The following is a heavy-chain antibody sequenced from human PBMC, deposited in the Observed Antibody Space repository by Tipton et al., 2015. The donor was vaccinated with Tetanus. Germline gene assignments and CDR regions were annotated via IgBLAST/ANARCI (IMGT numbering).Heavy chain of an antibody. Sequence: SLRLSCGGSGFTVSSSYMHWVRQAPGKGLEWVAVIYTGGSTYYADSVRGRFTISRDNSRDTLYLQMNSLRADDTAVYYCTKDVGIVLFDYWGQGTLVTVSS. V-gene: IGHV3-53*01. D-gene: IGHD2-8*01. CDR1: GFTVSSSY. CDR2: IYTGGST. J-gene: IGHJ4*02. CDR3: TKDVGIVLFDY.